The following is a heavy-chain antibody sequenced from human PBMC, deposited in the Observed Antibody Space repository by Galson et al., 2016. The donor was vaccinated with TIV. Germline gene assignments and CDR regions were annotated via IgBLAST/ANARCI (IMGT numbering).Heavy chain of an antibody. J-gene: IGHJ3*01. CDR1: GGSISSRGYY. Sequence: TLSLTCTASGGSISSRGYYWNWIRQHPGKGLEWIGYIYYSGSTYYNPSLRSRLTISLDTSKNHFSLKLSSVTAADTAVYFCVRGLLDSSGYYPPPDAFDLWGLGTMVTVSS. CDR2: IYYSGST. D-gene: IGHD3-22*01. V-gene: IGHV4-31*03. CDR3: VRGLLDSSGYYPPPDAFDL.